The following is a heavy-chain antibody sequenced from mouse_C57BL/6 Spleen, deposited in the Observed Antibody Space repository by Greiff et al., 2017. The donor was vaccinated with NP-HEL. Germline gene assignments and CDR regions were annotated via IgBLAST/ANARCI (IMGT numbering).Heavy chain of an antibody. V-gene: IGHV5-4*01. CDR3: ARDTGGSSLWNFDV. Sequence: EVKLMESGGGLVKPGGSLKLSCAASGFTFSSYAMSWVRQTPEKRLEWVATISDGGSYTYYPDNVKGRFTISRDNAKNNLYLQMSHLKSEDTAMYYCARDTGGSSLWNFDVWGTGTTVTVSS. CDR1: GFTFSSYA. J-gene: IGHJ1*03. D-gene: IGHD1-1*01. CDR2: ISDGGSYT.